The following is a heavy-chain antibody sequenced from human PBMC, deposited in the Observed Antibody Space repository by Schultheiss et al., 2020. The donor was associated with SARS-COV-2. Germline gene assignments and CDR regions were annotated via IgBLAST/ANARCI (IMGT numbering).Heavy chain of an antibody. J-gene: IGHJ6*02. D-gene: IGHD4-17*01. CDR3: ARSGLGTVHGMDV. V-gene: IGHV3-30*04. Sequence: GGSLRLSCAASGFTFSSYAMHWVRQAPGKGLEWVAIIWYDGSNKYYADSVKGRFTISRDNAKNSLYLQMNSLRAEDTALYYCARSGLGTVHGMDVWGQGTTVTVSS. CDR2: IWYDGSNK. CDR1: GFTFSSYA.